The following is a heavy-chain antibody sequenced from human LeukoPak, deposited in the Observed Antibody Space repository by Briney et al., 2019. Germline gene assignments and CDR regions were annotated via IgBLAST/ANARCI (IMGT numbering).Heavy chain of an antibody. J-gene: IGHJ4*02. V-gene: IGHV3-33*01. D-gene: IGHD3-22*01. CDR1: GFTFSYFG. Sequence: PERSLRLSCAASGFTFSYFGRHWVRQAPGKGLEWLALIWYDGSNKYYADSVKGRFTISRDNSNNTLYLQMNSLRVEDTAVYYCARDRSDSFDSTGYFPEYYFDYWGQGTLVTVSS. CDR3: ARDRSDSFDSTGYFPEYYFDY. CDR2: IWYDGSNK.